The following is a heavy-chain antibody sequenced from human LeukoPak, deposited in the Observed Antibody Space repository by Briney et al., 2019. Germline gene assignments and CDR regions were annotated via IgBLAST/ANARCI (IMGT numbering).Heavy chain of an antibody. Sequence: GRSLRLSCAASGFTSSSYGMHWVRQAPGKGLEWVAVISYDGSNKYYADSVKGRFTISRDNSKNTLYLQMNSLRAEDTAVYYCANHFYNLAAWGQGTLVTVSS. D-gene: IGHD1-14*01. CDR1: GFTSSSYG. V-gene: IGHV3-30*18. CDR3: ANHFYNLAA. CDR2: ISYDGSNK. J-gene: IGHJ5*02.